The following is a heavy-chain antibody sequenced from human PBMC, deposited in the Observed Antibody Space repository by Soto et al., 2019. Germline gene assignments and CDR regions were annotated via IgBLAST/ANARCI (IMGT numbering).Heavy chain of an antibody. D-gene: IGHD2-8*01. Sequence: GASVKFSFKSSGYSFTDYHIHWVRQAPGQGLEWLGRINPKSGGTSTAQKFQGWVTMTTDTSISTASMELTRLTSDDTAIYYCARGDSTDCSNGVCSFFYNHDMDVWGQGTTVTVSS. CDR1: GYSFTDYH. CDR2: INPKSGGT. V-gene: IGHV1-2*04. CDR3: ARGDSTDCSNGVCSFFYNHDMDV. J-gene: IGHJ6*02.